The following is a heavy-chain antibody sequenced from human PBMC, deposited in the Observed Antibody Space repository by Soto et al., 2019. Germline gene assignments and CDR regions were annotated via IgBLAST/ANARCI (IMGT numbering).Heavy chain of an antibody. Sequence: SETLSLTCTVSGGSISSYYWSWIRQPPGKGLEWIGYIYYSGSTNYNPSLKSRVTISVDTSKNQFSLKLSSVTAADTAVYYCAREGIVVVPAAMLGAPRSDYYYMDVWGKGTTVTVSS. CDR3: AREGIVVVPAAMLGAPRSDYYYMDV. V-gene: IGHV4-59*01. CDR1: GGSISSYY. D-gene: IGHD2-2*01. CDR2: IYYSGST. J-gene: IGHJ6*03.